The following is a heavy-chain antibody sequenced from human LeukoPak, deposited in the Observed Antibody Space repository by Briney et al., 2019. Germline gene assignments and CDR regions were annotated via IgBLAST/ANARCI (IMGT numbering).Heavy chain of an antibody. D-gene: IGHD3-3*01. J-gene: IGHJ5*02. CDR2: ISAYNGNT. CDR3: ARVKVFDFWSGYSNWFDP. V-gene: IGHV1-18*01. Sequence: ASVKVSCKVSGGTFSSYAISWVRQAPGQGLEWMGWISAYNGNTNYAQKLQGRVTMTTDTSTSTAYMELRSLRSDDTAVYYCARVKVFDFWSGYSNWFDPWGQGTLVTVSS. CDR1: GGTFSSYA.